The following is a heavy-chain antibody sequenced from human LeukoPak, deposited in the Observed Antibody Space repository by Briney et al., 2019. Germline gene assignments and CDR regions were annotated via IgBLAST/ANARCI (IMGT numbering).Heavy chain of an antibody. CDR2: LHPSGNL. CDR1: GASFSSGDQY. D-gene: IGHD3-22*01. CDR3: SRGLDSRKLGY. Sequence: SETLSLTCTVSGASFSSGDQYWNWIRQSPGKGLEWIGSLHPSGNLYNNPSLESRITMSVDTPKNQFSLNLNSVTAADTAVYFCSRGLDSRKLGYWGQGTLVTVSS. V-gene: IGHV4-31*03. J-gene: IGHJ4*02.